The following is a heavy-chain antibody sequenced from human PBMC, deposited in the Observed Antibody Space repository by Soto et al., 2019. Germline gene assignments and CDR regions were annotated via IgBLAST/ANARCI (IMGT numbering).Heavy chain of an antibody. D-gene: IGHD2-2*01. Sequence: QVQLQESGPGLVKPSGTLSLTCAVSGGSISNSNWWRWVRQPPGKGLEWIGDISHSGGTNYNPSLKRRVSTPVDKPKHQFSLRLNSATAAAAAVYYCARLVEDYYFYGMDVWGQGTTVAVSS. CDR1: GGSISNSNW. CDR2: ISHSGGT. J-gene: IGHJ6*02. CDR3: ARLVEDYYFYGMDV. V-gene: IGHV4-4*02.